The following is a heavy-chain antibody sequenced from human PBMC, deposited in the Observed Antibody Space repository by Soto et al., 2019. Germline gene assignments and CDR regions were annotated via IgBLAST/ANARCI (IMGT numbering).Heavy chain of an antibody. V-gene: IGHV4-59*01. Sequence: QVHLQESGPGLVRPSETLSLTCTVSGVSLKTYYWSWIRLPPGGALEWIGYSFSGGRPNYNPSLRSRVTMSVETSNNHFSLKMSSVTAADTDVYYCARVAGISYYNHMDVWGKGTTVTVSS. D-gene: IGHD1-20*01. J-gene: IGHJ6*03. CDR3: ARVAGISYYNHMDV. CDR2: SFSGGRP. CDR1: GVSLKTYY.